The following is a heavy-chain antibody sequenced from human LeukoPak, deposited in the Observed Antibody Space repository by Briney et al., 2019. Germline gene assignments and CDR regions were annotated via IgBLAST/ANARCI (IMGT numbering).Heavy chain of an antibody. J-gene: IGHJ2*01. CDR1: GGSISSYY. D-gene: IGHD4-17*01. Sequence: SETLSLTCTVSGGSISSYYWSWIRQPAGEGLEWIGRIYISGSTNYNPSLRSRVTMSADTSKNQLSLQLSSVTAADTALYYCVSDRSTVTSVSRYWYPDLWGRGTLVTVSS. CDR3: VSDRSTVTSVSRYWYPDL. CDR2: IYISGST. V-gene: IGHV4-4*07.